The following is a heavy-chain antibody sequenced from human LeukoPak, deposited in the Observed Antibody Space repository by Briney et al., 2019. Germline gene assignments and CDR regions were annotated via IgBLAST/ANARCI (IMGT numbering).Heavy chain of an antibody. CDR1: GGTFSSYA. J-gene: IGHJ5*02. CDR3: ARGEIRFDP. CDR2: INPNSGGT. V-gene: IGHV1-2*02. Sequence: SSVKVSCKASGGTFSSYAISWVRQAPGQGLEWMGWINPNSGGTNYAQKFQGRVTMTRDTSISTAYMELSRLRSDDTAVYYCARGEIRFDPWGQGTLVTVSS.